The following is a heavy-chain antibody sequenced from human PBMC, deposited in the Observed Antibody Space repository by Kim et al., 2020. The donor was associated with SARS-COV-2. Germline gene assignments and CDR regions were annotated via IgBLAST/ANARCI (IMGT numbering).Heavy chain of an antibody. V-gene: IGHV5-51*01. CDR3: ARERVGTLSYAFDI. CDR2: IYPGYSDT. D-gene: IGHD1-26*01. CDR1: GYSFTSYW. J-gene: IGHJ3*02. Sequence: GESLKISCKGSGYSFTSYWIGWVRQMPGKGLEWMGIIYPGYSDTRYSPSFQGQVTISADKSISTAYLQWSSLRASDTAMYYCARERVGTLSYAFDIWGRGTMLSVSS.